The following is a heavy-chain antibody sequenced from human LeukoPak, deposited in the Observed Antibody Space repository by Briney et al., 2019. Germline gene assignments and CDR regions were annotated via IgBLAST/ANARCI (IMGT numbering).Heavy chain of an antibody. V-gene: IGHV4-59*08. CDR1: GGSISFYY. D-gene: IGHD6-6*01. J-gene: IGHJ6*02. CDR2: IQNSAIYRAKI. CDR3: ARLSSTLYYSMDV. Sequence: SETLSLTCAVSGGSISFYYWTWIRQPPGKGLEWVGYIQNSAIYRAKIKSSPSLQSRVSLSIDTSKNQVSLTVNSVTAADTAAYYCARLSSTLYYSMDVWGPGTAVTVSS.